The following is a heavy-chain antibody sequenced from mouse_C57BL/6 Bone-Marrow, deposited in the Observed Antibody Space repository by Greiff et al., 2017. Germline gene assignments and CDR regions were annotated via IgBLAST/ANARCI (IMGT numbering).Heavy chain of an antibody. J-gene: IGHJ2*01. CDR3: AAPITTVVAGPFDY. D-gene: IGHD1-1*01. V-gene: IGHV1-39*01. Sequence: EVQLQQSGPELVKPGASVKISCKASGYSFTDYNMNWVKQSNGKSLEWIGVINPNYGTTSYNQKFKGKATLTVDQSSSTAYMQLNSLTAEDSAVYYWAAPITTVVAGPFDYWGQGTTLTVSS. CDR2: INPNYGTT. CDR1: GYSFTDYN.